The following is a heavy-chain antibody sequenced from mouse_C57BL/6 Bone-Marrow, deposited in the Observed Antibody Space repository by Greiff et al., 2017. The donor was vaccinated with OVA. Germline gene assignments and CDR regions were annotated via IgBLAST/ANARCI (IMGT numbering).Heavy chain of an antibody. CDR3: ARVVTTVVAVDD. Sequence: VQLQQSGAELARPGASVKLSCKASGYTFTSYGISWVKQRTGQGLEWIGEIYPRSGNTYYNEKFKGKATLTADKSSSTAYMELRSLTSEDSAVYFCARVVTTVVAVDDWGQGTTLTVAS. J-gene: IGHJ2*01. CDR1: GYTFTSYG. CDR2: IYPRSGNT. V-gene: IGHV1-81*01. D-gene: IGHD1-1*01.